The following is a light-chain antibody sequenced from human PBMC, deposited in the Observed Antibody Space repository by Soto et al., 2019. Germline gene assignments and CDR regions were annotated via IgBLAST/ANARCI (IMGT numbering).Light chain of an antibody. CDR1: QNIDMY. Sequence: DIHMTQSPSSLSASVGDTVTITCRASQNIDMYLNWYQQKPGKAPRVLISGASNLQSGVPSRFSGSGSGTDFTLTISSLQSEDFASYFRQHTFNSPPLTFGQGTKVEVK. CDR2: GAS. V-gene: IGKV1-39*01. CDR3: QHTFNSPPLT. J-gene: IGKJ1*01.